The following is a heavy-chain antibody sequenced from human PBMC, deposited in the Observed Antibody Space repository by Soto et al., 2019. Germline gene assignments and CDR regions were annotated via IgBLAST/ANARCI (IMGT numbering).Heavy chain of an antibody. J-gene: IGHJ6*02. CDR3: AKDGEVVVVAATLNSYYYGMDV. D-gene: IGHD2-15*01. V-gene: IGHV3-23*01. Sequence: VGSLRLSCAASGFTFSSYAMSWVREAPGKGLEWVSGISGSGGSTYYADSVKGRFTISRDNSKNTLYLQMNSLRAEDTAVYYCAKDGEVVVVAATLNSYYYGMDVWGQGTTVTVSS. CDR2: ISGSGGST. CDR1: GFTFSSYA.